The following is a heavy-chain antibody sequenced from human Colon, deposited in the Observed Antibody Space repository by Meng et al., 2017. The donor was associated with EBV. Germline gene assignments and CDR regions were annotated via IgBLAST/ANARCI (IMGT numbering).Heavy chain of an antibody. V-gene: IGHV4-59*08. D-gene: IGHD3-22*01. CDR1: GASLSSHY. J-gene: IGHJ2*01. CDR3: ARYKLFDPSGSQHWYFDL. Sequence: VQLPAPAPGLAKPAETLPLTCTVSGASLSSHYWGWIRQSPGKGSEWIGYIHYSGGTANYNPSLKSRVTISVDTSKNQFSLTLSSVAAADTAVYYCARYKLFDPSGSQHWYFDLWGRGTLVTVSS. CDR2: IHYSGGTA.